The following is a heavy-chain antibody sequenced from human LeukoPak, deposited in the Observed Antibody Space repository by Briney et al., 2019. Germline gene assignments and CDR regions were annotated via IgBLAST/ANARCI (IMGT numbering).Heavy chain of an antibody. J-gene: IGHJ4*02. V-gene: IGHV3-48*01. D-gene: IGHD3-22*01. Sequence: PGGSLRLSCAASGFTFSSYSMNWVRQAPGKGLEWVSYISSSSSTIYYADSVKGRFTISRDNAKNLLYLQMNSLRAEDTAVYYCARDTGTWLLQTGYFDYWGQGTLVTVSS. CDR2: ISSSSSTI. CDR3: ARDTGTWLLQTGYFDY. CDR1: GFTFSSYS.